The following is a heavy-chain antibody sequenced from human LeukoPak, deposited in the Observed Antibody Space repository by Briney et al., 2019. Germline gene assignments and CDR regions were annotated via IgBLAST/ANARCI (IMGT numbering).Heavy chain of an antibody. CDR2: INHSGST. CDR1: GGSFSGYY. D-gene: IGHD6-6*01. Sequence: SETLSLTCAVYGGSFSGYYWSWIRQPPGKGLEWIGEINHSGSTNYNPSLKSRVTISVDTSKNQFSLKLSSATAADTAVYYCAITTPYSSSSWFDPWGQGTLVTVSS. CDR3: AITTPYSSSSWFDP. J-gene: IGHJ5*02. V-gene: IGHV4-34*01.